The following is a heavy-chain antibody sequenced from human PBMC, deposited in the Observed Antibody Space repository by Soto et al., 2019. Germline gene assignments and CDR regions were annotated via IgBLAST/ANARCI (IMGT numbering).Heavy chain of an antibody. CDR2: IWYDGSNE. V-gene: IGHV3-33*01. D-gene: IGHD3-10*01. Sequence: QVQLAESGGGVVQSGRSLRLSCAASGFALSSFDMHWVRQAPGKGLEGVAVIWYDGSNEYYADSVKGRFTISRDNSTNTLYLQMSSLRVEDTAVYYCARDALVRGVHPPDYWGQGTLVTVSS. J-gene: IGHJ4*02. CDR1: GFALSSFD. CDR3: ARDALVRGVHPPDY.